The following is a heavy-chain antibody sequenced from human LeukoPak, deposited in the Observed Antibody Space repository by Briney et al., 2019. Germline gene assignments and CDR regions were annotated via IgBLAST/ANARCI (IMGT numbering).Heavy chain of an antibody. CDR3: VRMRMDPAMVTNFFDY. CDR2: IHPSGGST. CDR1: GYTFTSYY. D-gene: IGHD5-18*01. J-gene: IGHJ4*02. Sequence: GASVKVSCKTSGYTFTSYYLHWVRQAPGQGLQWMGVIHPSGGSTSLGQNFQGRVTMTRDTSTSTVYMELSSLRSEDTAVYYCVRMRMDPAMVTNFFDYWGQGTLVTVSS. V-gene: IGHV1-46*01.